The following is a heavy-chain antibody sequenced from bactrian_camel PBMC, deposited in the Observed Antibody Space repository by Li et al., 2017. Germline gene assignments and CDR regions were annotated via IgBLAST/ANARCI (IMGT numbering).Heavy chain of an antibody. CDR1: GHTY. CDR3: AARSLPGVVPPLAESSHNI. V-gene: IGHV3S45*01. D-gene: IGHD7*01. CDR2: MYNRLVLKS. Sequence: LVESGGGSVQAGGSLTLSCLISGHTYMGWFRQAPGKEREGVAAMYNRLVLKSYYSDSVKDRFTISLDNDKNTLYLQMLSLKPEDTAMYYCAARSLPGVVPPLAESSHNIWGQGTQVTVS. J-gene: IGHJ4*01.